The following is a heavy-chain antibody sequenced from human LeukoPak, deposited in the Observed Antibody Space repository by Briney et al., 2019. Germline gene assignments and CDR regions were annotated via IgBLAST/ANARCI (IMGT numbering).Heavy chain of an antibody. CDR1: GGSLSGFY. J-gene: IGHJ5*02. CDR2: VYYSGST. CDR3: ARDLTAMGARWFDP. D-gene: IGHD5-18*01. Sequence: SETLSLTCTVSGGSLSGFYWSWIRQPPGAGLEWIGYVYYSGSTTYNPSLKSRVTISVDTSKNQFSLRLGSVTAADTAVYYCARDLTAMGARWFDPWGQGNLVTVSS. V-gene: IGHV4-59*01.